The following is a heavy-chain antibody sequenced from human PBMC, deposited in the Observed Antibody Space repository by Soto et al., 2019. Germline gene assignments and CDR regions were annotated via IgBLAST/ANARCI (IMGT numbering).Heavy chain of an antibody. V-gene: IGHV4-34*01. CDR2: INHSGST. Sequence: PSETLSLTCAVYGGSFSGHYWSWIRQPPGKGLEWIGEINHSGSTNYNPSLKSRVNISVDTSKNQFSLKLSSVTAADTAVYYCARATNGYYDILTGYSLDYWGQETLVTVSS. D-gene: IGHD3-9*01. CDR3: ARATNGYYDILTGYSLDY. J-gene: IGHJ4*02. CDR1: GGSFSGHY.